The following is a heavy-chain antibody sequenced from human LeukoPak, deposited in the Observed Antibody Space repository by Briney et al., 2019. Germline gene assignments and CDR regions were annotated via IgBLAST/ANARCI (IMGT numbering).Heavy chain of an antibody. CDR3: TRAPQDYDFRIVRLHWFDP. CDR1: GFTFGDYA. CDR2: IRSKAYGGTT. D-gene: IGHD3-3*01. J-gene: IGHJ5*02. Sequence: SLRLSCTASGFTFGDYAMSWVRQAPEKGLERVCFIRSKAYGGTTEYAASVKGRFTISRDDSKSIAYLQMNSLKTEDTALYYCTRAPQDYDFRIVRLHWFDPWGQGPVLTVSS. V-gene: IGHV3-49*04.